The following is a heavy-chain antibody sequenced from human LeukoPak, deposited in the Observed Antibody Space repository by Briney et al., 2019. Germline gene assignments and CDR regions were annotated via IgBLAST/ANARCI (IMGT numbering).Heavy chain of an antibody. J-gene: IGHJ2*01. D-gene: IGHD5-24*01. CDR2: ISSTSSYI. V-gene: IGHV3-21*01. Sequence: PGGSLRLFCAASGFTFSSYSVNWVRQAPWQGLEWVSSISSTSSYIYYADSVKGRFTISRDNAKNSLFLQMNSLRAEDTAVYYCARDPLEGSWYFDLWGRGTLVTVSS. CDR1: GFTFSSYS. CDR3: ARDPLEGSWYFDL.